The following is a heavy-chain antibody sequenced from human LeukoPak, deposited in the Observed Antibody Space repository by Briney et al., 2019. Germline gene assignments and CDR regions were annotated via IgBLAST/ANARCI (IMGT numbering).Heavy chain of an antibody. V-gene: IGHV3-66*01. CDR2: IYSGGST. Sequence: PGGSLRLSCVASRIIVSSNYMTWVRQALGKGLEWVSVIYSGGSTYYADSVKGRFTISRDNPKNTLYLQMNNLRVEDTAVYYCARDRSWFDPWGQGTPVTVSS. J-gene: IGHJ5*02. CDR1: RIIVSSNY. D-gene: IGHD6-19*01. CDR3: ARDRSWFDP.